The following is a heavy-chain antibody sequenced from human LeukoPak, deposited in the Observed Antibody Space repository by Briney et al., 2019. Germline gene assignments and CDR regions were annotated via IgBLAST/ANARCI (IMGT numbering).Heavy chain of an antibody. CDR1: GFTFSSYS. J-gene: IGHJ4*02. Sequence: GGSLRLSCAASGFTFSSYSMNWVRQAPGKGLDWVSSISSSSSYIYYADSVKGRFTISRDNAKNSLYLQMNSLRAEDTAVYYCASLYCSGGSCYPYYFDYWGQGTLVTVSS. CDR2: ISSSSSYI. V-gene: IGHV3-21*01. D-gene: IGHD2-15*01. CDR3: ASLYCSGGSCYPYYFDY.